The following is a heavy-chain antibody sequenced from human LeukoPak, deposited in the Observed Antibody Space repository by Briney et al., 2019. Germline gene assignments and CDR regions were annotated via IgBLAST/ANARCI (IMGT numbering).Heavy chain of an antibody. Sequence: SVKVSCKASGFTFTSSAVQWVRRARGQRLEWIGWIVVGSGNTNYAQKFQERVTITRDMSTSTAYMELSSLRSEDTAVYYCARVSRIVVVTAIDYYFDYWGQGTLVTVSS. D-gene: IGHD2-21*02. V-gene: IGHV1-58*01. CDR2: IVVGSGNT. CDR3: ARVSRIVVVTAIDYYFDY. J-gene: IGHJ4*02. CDR1: GFTFTSSA.